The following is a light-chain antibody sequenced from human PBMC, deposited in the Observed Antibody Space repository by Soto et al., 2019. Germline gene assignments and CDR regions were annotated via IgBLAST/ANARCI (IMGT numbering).Light chain of an antibody. J-gene: IGKJ1*01. CDR2: AAS. CDR1: QSVSTY. Sequence: EIVLTQSPATLSLSPGERATLSCRASQSVSTYLAWYQQKPGQAPRLLIYAASSRATGIPDRFSASGSGTDFTLTISRLEPEDFVIYYCQQYGSSPWTFGQGTKVDIK. CDR3: QQYGSSPWT. V-gene: IGKV3-20*01.